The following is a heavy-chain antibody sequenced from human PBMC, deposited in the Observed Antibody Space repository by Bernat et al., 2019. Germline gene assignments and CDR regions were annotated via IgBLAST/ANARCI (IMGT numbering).Heavy chain of an antibody. CDR3: AKVSSLWFGELLSHLDY. D-gene: IGHD3-10*01. J-gene: IGHJ4*02. CDR1: GFTFSSYG. V-gene: IGHV3-30*18. CDR2: ISYDGSNK. Sequence: QVQLVESGGGVVQPGRSLRLSCAASGFTFSSYGMHWVRQAPGKGLEWVAVISYDGSNKYYADSVKGRITISRDNSKNTLYLQMNSLRAEDTAVYYCAKVSSLWFGELLSHLDYWGQGTLVTVSS.